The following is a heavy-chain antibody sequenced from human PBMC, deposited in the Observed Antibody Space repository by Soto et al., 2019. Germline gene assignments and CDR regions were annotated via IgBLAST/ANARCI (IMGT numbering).Heavy chain of an antibody. CDR2: INGDGRDT. Sequence: GGSLRLSCAASGITFSSYWMHWVRQVPGKGLVWVSRINGDGRDTRYADYVKGRFTISRDNAKTTLYLQMNNLRAEDTAVYYCSRGGASYYYYYMDVWGKGTTVTVSS. J-gene: IGHJ6*03. V-gene: IGHV3-74*01. CDR3: SRGGASYYYYYMDV. CDR1: GITFSSYW.